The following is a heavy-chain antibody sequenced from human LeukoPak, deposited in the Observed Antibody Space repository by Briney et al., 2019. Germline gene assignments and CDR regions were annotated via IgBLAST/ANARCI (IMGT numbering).Heavy chain of an antibody. D-gene: IGHD2-21*02. Sequence: PSETLSLTCAVYGGSFSGYYWSWIRQPPGKGLEWIGEINHSGSTNYNPSLKSRVTISVDTSKNQFSLKLSSVTAADTAVYYRARGRGDYYYYYGMDVWGQGTTVTVSS. CDR1: GGSFSGYY. CDR2: INHSGST. V-gene: IGHV4-34*01. CDR3: ARGRGDYYYYYGMDV. J-gene: IGHJ6*02.